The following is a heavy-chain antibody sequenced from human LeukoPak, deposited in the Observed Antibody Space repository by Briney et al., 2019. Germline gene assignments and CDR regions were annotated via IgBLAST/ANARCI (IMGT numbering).Heavy chain of an antibody. CDR2: IYYTGST. V-gene: IGHV4-59*01. CDR3: ARDYGGKFDY. CDR1: GGSISSFY. J-gene: IGHJ4*02. Sequence: PSETLSLTCSVSGGSISSFYWSWVRQPPGKGLEWIGYIYYTGSTKYNPSLKSRLTISVDTSKNQFSLKLCSVTAADTAVYYCARDYGGKFDYWGQGTLVTVSS. D-gene: IGHD4-23*01.